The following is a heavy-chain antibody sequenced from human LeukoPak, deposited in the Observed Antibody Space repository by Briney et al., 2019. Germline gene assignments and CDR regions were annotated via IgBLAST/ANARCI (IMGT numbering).Heavy chain of an antibody. J-gene: IGHJ6*03. Sequence: SETLSLTCTVSGGSISSYYWSWIRLPAGKGLEWIGRIYTSGSTNYNPSLKSRVTMSVDTSKNQFSLKLSSVTAADTAVYYCARLYGYKSVYYYMDVWGKGTTVTVSS. V-gene: IGHV4-4*07. D-gene: IGHD5-18*01. CDR3: ARLYGYKSVYYYMDV. CDR1: GGSISSYY. CDR2: IYTSGST.